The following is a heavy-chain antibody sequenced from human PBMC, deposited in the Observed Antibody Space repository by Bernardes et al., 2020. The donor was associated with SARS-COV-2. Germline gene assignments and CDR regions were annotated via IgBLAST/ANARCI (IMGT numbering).Heavy chain of an antibody. CDR1: GFTFSSAW. V-gene: IGHV3-15*01. D-gene: IGHD1-20*01. Sequence: GGSLRLSCRGSGFTFSSAWMGWVRQGPGGGLEWVGRLTSKADGTAAQYAAPVRGRFIIARDDSTNTLSLQMDGLKAEDTGVYYCTAGVILHRWYKGFFFYGLDVWGQGTLVTVSS. CDR3: TAGVILHRWYKGFFFYGLDV. J-gene: IGHJ4*02. CDR2: LTSKADGTAA.